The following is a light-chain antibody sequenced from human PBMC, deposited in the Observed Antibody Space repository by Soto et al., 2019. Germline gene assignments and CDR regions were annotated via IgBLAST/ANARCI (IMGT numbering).Light chain of an antibody. CDR1: TTNIATNY. J-gene: IGLJ2*01. CDR2: RNN. CDR3: AVWDDGLRGV. V-gene: IGLV1-47*01. Sequence: QAVVTQPPSASGTPGQTVTISCSGSTTNIATNYVYWYQQLPGTAPKLIIYRNNQRPSGVPDRFSGSKSGTSASLAISGLRSEDEADYFCAVWDDGLRGVFGGGTKLTVL.